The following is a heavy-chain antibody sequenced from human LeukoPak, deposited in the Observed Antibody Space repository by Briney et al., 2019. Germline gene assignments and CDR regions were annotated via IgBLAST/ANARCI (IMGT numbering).Heavy chain of an antibody. J-gene: IGHJ3*02. CDR1: GGTFSSYA. D-gene: IGHD2-21*01. V-gene: IGHV1-69*04. CDR3: ARPYCGGDCYRGGNAFDI. Sequence: ASVKVSCKASGGTFSSYAISWVRQAPGQGLEWMGRIIPILGIANYAQKFQGRVTITADESTSTAYMELSSLRSEDTAVYYCARPYCGGDCYRGGNAFDIWGQGTMVTVSS. CDR2: IIPILGIA.